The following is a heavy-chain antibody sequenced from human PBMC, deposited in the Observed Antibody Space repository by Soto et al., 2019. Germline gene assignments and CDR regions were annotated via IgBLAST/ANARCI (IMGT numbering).Heavy chain of an antibody. V-gene: IGHV3-21*01. CDR2: ISSSSSYI. Sequence: EVQLVESGGGLVKPGGSLRLSCAASGFTFSSYSMNWVRQAPGKGLEWVSSISSSSSYIYYADSVKGRFTISRDNAKNSLYLQMNSLRAEDTAVYYCARDGAMRDHPYYYYYYGMDVWGQGTTVTVSS. CDR1: GFTFSSYS. D-gene: IGHD2-2*01. CDR3: ARDGAMRDHPYYYYYYGMDV. J-gene: IGHJ6*02.